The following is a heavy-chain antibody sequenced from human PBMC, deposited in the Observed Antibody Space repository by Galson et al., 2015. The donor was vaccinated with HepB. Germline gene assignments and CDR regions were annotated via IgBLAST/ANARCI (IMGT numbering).Heavy chain of an antibody. V-gene: IGHV5-51*01. CDR2: IYPGDSDT. Sequence: QSGAEVKKPGESLKISCKGSGYSFTSYWIGWVRQMPGKGLEWMGIIYPGDSDTRYSPSFQGQVTISADKSISTAYLQWSSLKASDTAMYYCARHADDYGDYTYFQHWGQGTLVTVSS. D-gene: IGHD4-17*01. CDR1: GYSFTSYW. J-gene: IGHJ1*01. CDR3: ARHADDYGDYTYFQH.